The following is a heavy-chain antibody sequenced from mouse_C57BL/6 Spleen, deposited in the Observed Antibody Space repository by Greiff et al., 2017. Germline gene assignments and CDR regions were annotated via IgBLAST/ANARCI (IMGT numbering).Heavy chain of an antibody. V-gene: IGHV1-15*01. CDR3: TRGTVVAWRAMDD. D-gene: IGHD1-1*01. CDR2: IDPETGGT. J-gene: IGHJ4*01. CDR1: GYTFTDYE. Sequence: VQLQQSGAELVRPGASVTLSCKASGYTFTDYEMHWVKQTPVHGLEWIGAIDPETGGTAYNQKFKGKAILTADKSSSTAYMELRSLTSEDSAVYYCTRGTVVAWRAMDDWGQGTSVTVSS.